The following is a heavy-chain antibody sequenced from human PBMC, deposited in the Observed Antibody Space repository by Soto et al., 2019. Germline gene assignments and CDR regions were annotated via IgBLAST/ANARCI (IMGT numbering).Heavy chain of an antibody. CDR1: GGTFSNDA. D-gene: IGHD2-15*01. J-gene: IGHJ6*02. Sequence: QEQLVQAGAEVKKPGSSVRSSCRASGGTFSNDAVILVRQSPGQGLQWMGGIIPIFGTTHYAQKFQGRVTITADESTATAYMVLRIVTSEDTALYSCSTGIPKLINGMDPCGQGAAVT. CDR2: IIPIFGTT. V-gene: IGHV1-69*01. CDR3: STGIPKLINGMDP.